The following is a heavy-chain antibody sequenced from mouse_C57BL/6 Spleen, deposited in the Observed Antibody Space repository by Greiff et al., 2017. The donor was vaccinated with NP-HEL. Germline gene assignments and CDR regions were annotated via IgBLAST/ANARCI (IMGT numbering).Heavy chain of an antibody. D-gene: IGHD5-1-1*01. J-gene: IGHJ4*01. Sequence: VQLQQSDAELVKPGASVKISCKVSGYTFTDHTIHWMKQRPEQGLEWIGYIYPRDGSTKYNEKFKGKATLTADKSSSTAYMQLNSLTSEDSAVYCCARPHTEDYYAMDYWGQGTSVTVSS. CDR1: GYTFTDHT. CDR2: IYPRDGST. CDR3: ARPHTEDYYAMDY. V-gene: IGHV1-78*01.